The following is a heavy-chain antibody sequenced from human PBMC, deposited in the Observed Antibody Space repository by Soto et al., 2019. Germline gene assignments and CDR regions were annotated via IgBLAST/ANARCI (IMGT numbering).Heavy chain of an antibody. CDR1: GFTFSSYS. CDR3: ASPGGYYYYYYYYMDV. Sequence: GGSLRLSCAPSGFTFSSYSVNWVRQAPGKGLEWVSSISSSSSYIYYADSVKGRFTISRDNAKNSLYLQMNSLRAEDTAVYYCASPGGYYYYYYYYMDVWGKGTTVTVSS. V-gene: IGHV3-21*01. D-gene: IGHD1-26*01. J-gene: IGHJ6*03. CDR2: ISSSSSYI.